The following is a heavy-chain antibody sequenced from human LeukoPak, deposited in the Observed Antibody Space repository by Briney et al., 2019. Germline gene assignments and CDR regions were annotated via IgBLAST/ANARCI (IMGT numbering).Heavy chain of an antibody. CDR3: ARVSYYGSGSLDY. D-gene: IGHD3-10*01. J-gene: IGHJ4*02. CDR2: INHSGST. Sequence: SETLSLTCAVYGGSFSGYYWSWIRQPPGKGLEWIGEINHSGSTNYNPSLKSRVTISVDTSKNQFSLKPTSVTAADTAVYYCARVSYYGSGSLDYWGQGTLVTVSS. CDR1: GGSFSGYY. V-gene: IGHV4-34*01.